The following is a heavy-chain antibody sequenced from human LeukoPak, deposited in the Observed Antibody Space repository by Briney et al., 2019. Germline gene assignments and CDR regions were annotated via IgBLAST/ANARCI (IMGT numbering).Heavy chain of an antibody. V-gene: IGHV1-8*03. J-gene: IGHJ6*03. CDR2: MNPNSGNT. Sequence: ASVKVSCKASGYTFISYDINWVRQVTGQGLEWMGWMNPNSGNTGYAQKFQGRVTITRNTSISTAFMELSSLRSEDTAVYYCARRAVGNSYYYSMDVWGKGTTVTVSS. CDR3: ARRAVGNSYYYSMDV. D-gene: IGHD6-19*01. CDR1: GYTFISYD.